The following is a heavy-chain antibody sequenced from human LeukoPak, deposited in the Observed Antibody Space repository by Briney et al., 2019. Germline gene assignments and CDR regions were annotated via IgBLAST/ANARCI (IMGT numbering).Heavy chain of an antibody. Sequence: PGGSLRLSCTASGFTLGDYAMSWVRQAPGKGLEWVGFIRSKAYGGTTEYAASVKGRFTISRDDSKSIAYLQMNSLKTEDTAVYYCTSRRGYSYGYYFDYWGQGTLVTVSS. CDR1: GFTLGDYA. D-gene: IGHD5-18*01. J-gene: IGHJ4*02. CDR2: IRSKAYGGTT. V-gene: IGHV3-49*04. CDR3: TSRRGYSYGYYFDY.